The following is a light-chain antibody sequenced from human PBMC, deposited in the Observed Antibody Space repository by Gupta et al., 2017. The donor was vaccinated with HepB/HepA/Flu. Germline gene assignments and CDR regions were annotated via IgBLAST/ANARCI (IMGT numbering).Light chain of an antibody. V-gene: IGKV1-5*03. J-gene: IGKJ4*01. Sequence: DLPITPSPSPLSASVGDRVTITCPASQSISSCLAWYQQKPGKAPKLLIYNASSLESGVPSRFSGSRSGTEFTFTISSLQPDDVATYYCQQYNSHPLTFGGGTKVEI. CDR2: NAS. CDR3: QQYNSHPLT. CDR1: QSISSC.